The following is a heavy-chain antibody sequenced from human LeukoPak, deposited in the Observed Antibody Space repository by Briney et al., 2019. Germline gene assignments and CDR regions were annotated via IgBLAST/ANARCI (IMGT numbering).Heavy chain of an antibody. Sequence: SETLSLTCTVSGGSISSGSYYWSWIRQPAGKGLEWIGRIYTSGSTNYNPSLKSRVTISVDTSKNQFSLKLSSVTAADTAVYYCARHHTRGRANVALIDYWGQGTLVTVSS. V-gene: IGHV4-61*02. CDR1: GGSISSGSYY. J-gene: IGHJ4*02. D-gene: IGHD2-15*01. CDR3: ARHHTRGRANVALIDY. CDR2: IYTSGST.